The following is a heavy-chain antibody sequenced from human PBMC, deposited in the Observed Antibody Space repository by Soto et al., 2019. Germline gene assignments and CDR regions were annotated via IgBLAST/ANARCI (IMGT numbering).Heavy chain of an antibody. CDR2: IWYDGSNK. CDR1: GFTFSSYG. D-gene: IGHD3-3*01. CDR3: ARETYDFWSGYYPGAPDY. J-gene: IGHJ4*02. V-gene: IGHV3-33*01. Sequence: GGSLRLSCAASGFTFSSYGMHWVRQAPGKGLEWVAVIWYDGSNKYYADSVKGRFTISRDNSKNTLYLQMNSLRAEDTAVYYCARETYDFWSGYYPGAPDYWGQGTLVTVSS.